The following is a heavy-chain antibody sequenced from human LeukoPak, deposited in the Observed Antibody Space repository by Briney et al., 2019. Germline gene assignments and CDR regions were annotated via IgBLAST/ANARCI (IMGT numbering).Heavy chain of an antibody. J-gene: IGHJ3*02. CDR1: GFTFSSYA. CDR2: ISGSGGST. CDR3: AKRYCSGGSCSSPHDAFDI. V-gene: IGHV3-23*01. D-gene: IGHD2-15*01. Sequence: PGGSLRLSCAASGFTFSSYAMSWVRQAPGKGLEWVSAISGSGGSTYYADSVKGRFTISRDNSKNTLYLQMNSLRAEDTAVYYCAKRYCSGGSCSSPHDAFDIWGQGTMVTVSS.